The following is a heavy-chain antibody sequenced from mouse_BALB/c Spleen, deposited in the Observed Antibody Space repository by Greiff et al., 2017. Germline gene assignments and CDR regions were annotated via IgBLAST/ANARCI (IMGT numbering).Heavy chain of an antibody. CDR3: ARDWNYYGSSWYFDV. J-gene: IGHJ1*01. CDR1: GFTFTDYY. V-gene: IGHV7-3*02. Sequence: DVKLVESGGGLVQPGGSLRLSCAPSGFTFTDYYMSWVRQPPGKALEWLGFIRNKANGYTTEYSASVKGRFTISRDNSQSILYLQMNTLRAEDSATYYCARDWNYYGSSWYFDVWGAGTTVTVSA. D-gene: IGHD1-1*01. CDR2: IRNKANGYTT.